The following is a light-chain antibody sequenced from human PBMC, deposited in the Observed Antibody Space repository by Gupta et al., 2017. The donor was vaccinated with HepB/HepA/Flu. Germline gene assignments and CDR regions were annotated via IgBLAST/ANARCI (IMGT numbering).Light chain of an antibody. Sequence: QSVLTQPPSVSGAPRQSVPISCSGSSSNIGAGYNVHWYKQLPGTAPNLLIYDNTNRPSGVPDRFSVSKSGTSASMAINGLQAEDEADEYCQSYDDSMNGAWVFGGGTKLTVL. V-gene: IGLV1-40*01. CDR1: SSNIGAGYN. CDR2: DNT. J-gene: IGLJ3*02. CDR3: QSYDDSMNGAWV.